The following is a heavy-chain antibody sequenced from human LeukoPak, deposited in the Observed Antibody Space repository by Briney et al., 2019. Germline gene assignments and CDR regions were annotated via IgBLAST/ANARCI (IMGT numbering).Heavy chain of an antibody. CDR1: GGSISNTSYY. CDR3: ARSGSGYLRYYFDY. Sequence: SETLSLTCTVSGGSISNTSYYWGWIRQPPGKGLEWIGCMYSSGSTYYTPSLKSRVTISGDTSKNQFSLKLNSVTAADTAMYYCARSGSGYLRYYFDYWGQGILVTVSS. J-gene: IGHJ4*02. V-gene: IGHV4-39*07. CDR2: MYSSGST. D-gene: IGHD5-12*01.